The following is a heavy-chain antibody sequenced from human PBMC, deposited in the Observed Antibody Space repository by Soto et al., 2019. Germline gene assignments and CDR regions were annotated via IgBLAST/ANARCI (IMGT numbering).Heavy chain of an antibody. D-gene: IGHD2-15*01. CDR2: ISYDGSNK. CDR3: AKDLPEYCSGGSCYGEYGMDV. V-gene: IGHV3-30*18. J-gene: IGHJ6*02. Sequence: PGGSLRFSCAASGFTFSSYGMHWVRQAPGKGLEWVAVISYDGSNKYYADSVKGRFTISRDNSKNTLYLQMNSLRAEDTAVYYCAKDLPEYCSGGSCYGEYGMDVWGQGTTVTVSS. CDR1: GFTFSSYG.